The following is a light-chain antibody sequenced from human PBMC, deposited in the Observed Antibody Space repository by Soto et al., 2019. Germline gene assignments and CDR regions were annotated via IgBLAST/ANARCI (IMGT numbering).Light chain of an antibody. J-gene: IGKJ2*01. V-gene: IGKV2-28*01. Sequence: EIVMTQSPLSLPVTPGESASISCRSSQSLLHSSGNNYLDWYLQKPGQSPQLLIYQGSNRASGVPDRFSGSGSGTDFTLKINRVEAEDAGVYYCMQALQAPPTFGQGTKLEIQ. CDR1: QSLLHSSGNNY. CDR3: MQALQAPPT. CDR2: QGS.